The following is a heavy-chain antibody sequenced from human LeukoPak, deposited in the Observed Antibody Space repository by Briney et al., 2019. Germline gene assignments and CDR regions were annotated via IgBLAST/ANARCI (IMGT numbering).Heavy chain of an antibody. V-gene: IGHV3-23*01. J-gene: IGHJ4*02. Sequence: GGSVRLSCAASGFTFSSYAMSWVRQAPGKGLEWVSTISSSGGITYYADSVKGRFTISRDNSKNTLYLQMNSLSAEDTAVYYCAKPTGPHYFDCWGQGTLVTVSS. CDR2: ISSSGGIT. D-gene: IGHD1-14*01. CDR3: AKPTGPHYFDC. CDR1: GFTFSSYA.